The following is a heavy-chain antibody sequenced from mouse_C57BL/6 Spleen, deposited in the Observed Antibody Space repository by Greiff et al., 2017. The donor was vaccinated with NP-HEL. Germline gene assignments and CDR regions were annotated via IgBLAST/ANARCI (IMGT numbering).Heavy chain of an antibody. J-gene: IGHJ1*03. D-gene: IGHD1-1*01. CDR2: IDHSDSYT. CDR1: GYTFTSYW. CDR3: ARPITTVVANWYFDV. V-gene: IGHV1-69*01. Sequence: QVQLQQPGAELVMPGASVKLSCKASGYTFTSYWMHWVKQRPGQGLEWIGEIDHSDSYTNYNQKFKGKSTLTVDKSSSTAYMQLSGLTSENSAGYCCARPITTVVANWYFDVWGTGTTVTVSS.